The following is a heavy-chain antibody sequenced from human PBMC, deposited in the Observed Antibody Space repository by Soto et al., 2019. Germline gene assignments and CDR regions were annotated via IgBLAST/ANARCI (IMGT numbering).Heavy chain of an antibody. Sequence: HAWSMKVCSASSSVSVISNEMSWVRQAPGKGLEWVSVIYSGGSTYYAESVKGRFTISRDNSKNTLYLQMNSLRAEDTAVYYCARKGYWSDPWGQGTLVPVSS. CDR2: IYSGGST. CDR1: SVSVISNE. J-gene: IGHJ5*02. V-gene: IGHV3-53*01. CDR3: ARKGYWSDP.